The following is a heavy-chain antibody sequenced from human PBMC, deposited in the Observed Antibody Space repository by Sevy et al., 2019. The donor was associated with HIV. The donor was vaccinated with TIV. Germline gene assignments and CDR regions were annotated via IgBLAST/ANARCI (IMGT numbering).Heavy chain of an antibody. CDR2: IYYSGSS. Sequence: SETLSLTCNVSGDSISSYFWSWFRQPPGKGLVWIGYIYYSGSSEYNPSLRSRVTISLDTSKKYLSMKLTSVTAADTAVYYCARDSAVVPRALVYWGQGTLVTVSS. CDR3: ARDSAVVPRALVY. D-gene: IGHD2-15*01. J-gene: IGHJ4*02. V-gene: IGHV4-59*01. CDR1: GDSISSYF.